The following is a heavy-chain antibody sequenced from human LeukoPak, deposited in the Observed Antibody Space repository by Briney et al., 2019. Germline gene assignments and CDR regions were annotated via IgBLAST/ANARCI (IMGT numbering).Heavy chain of an antibody. CDR3: ARVPVTFNRSDVLWSFDY. CDR1: GYTFTGYY. J-gene: IGHJ4*02. Sequence: ASVKVSCKASGYTFTGYYMHWVRQAPGQGLEWMGRIHHNSGGTNYADKFQGRVTITRDMSNSTTYMEMSSLISEDTAVYYCARVPVTFNRSDVLWSFDYWGQGTLVTVSS. CDR2: IHHNSGGT. V-gene: IGHV1-2*06. D-gene: IGHD4-11*01.